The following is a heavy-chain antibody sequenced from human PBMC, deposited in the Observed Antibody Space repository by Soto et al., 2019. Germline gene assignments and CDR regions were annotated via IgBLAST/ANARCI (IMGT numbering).Heavy chain of an antibody. J-gene: IGHJ6*03. CDR3: ARGEVSGYSYFHYMDV. V-gene: IGHV1-18*01. CDR1: LYIFSNYY. D-gene: IGHD6-6*01. Sequence: QVELLQSGPEMKRPGASVKVSCKASLYIFSNYYIVWVRQAPGQGLDWVGWINPDNDNTNVAQRFQGRVTLTTDTSTATAFMELRGLTSDDTGIFYCARGEVSGYSYFHYMDVWGRGTTLTVSS. CDR2: INPDNDNT.